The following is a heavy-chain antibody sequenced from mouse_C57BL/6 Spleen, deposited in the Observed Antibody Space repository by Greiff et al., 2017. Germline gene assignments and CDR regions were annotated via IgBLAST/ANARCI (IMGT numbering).Heavy chain of an antibody. CDR1: GFTFSDYG. CDR3: ARESSGRWFAY. D-gene: IGHD1-3*01. CDR2: ISSGSSTI. J-gene: IGHJ3*01. Sequence: EVHLVESGGGLVKPGGSLTLSCAASGFTFSDYGMHWVRQAPEKGLEWVAYISSGSSTIYYADTVKGRFTISRDNAKNTLLLQMTSLRSEDTAMYYCARESSGRWFAYWGQGTLVTVSA. V-gene: IGHV5-17*01.